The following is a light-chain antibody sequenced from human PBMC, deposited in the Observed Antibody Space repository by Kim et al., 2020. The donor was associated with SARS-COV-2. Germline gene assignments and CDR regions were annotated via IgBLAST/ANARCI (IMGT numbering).Light chain of an antibody. Sequence: LGASIKPTGTLRAANYAIAWHQQQPGQGPRFLLKVNSDGTHDKADGVPDRFSGSSSGAERYLTISSLQSEDEADYYCQTWDTGIRVFGGGTKVTVL. V-gene: IGLV4-69*01. CDR2: VNSDGTH. CDR1: AANYA. J-gene: IGLJ3*02. CDR3: QTWDTGIRV.